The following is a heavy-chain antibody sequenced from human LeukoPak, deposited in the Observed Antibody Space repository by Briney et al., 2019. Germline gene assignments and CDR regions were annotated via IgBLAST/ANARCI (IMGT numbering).Heavy chain of an antibody. V-gene: IGHV4-34*01. CDR3: ARGSTLGQTGTTFSSY. CDR1: GGSFSGYY. D-gene: IGHD1-7*01. Sequence: SETLSLTCAVYGGSFSGYYWSWIRQPPGKGLEWIGEINHSGSTNYNPSLKSRVTISGDTSKNQFSLKLSSVTAADTAVYYCARGSTLGQTGTTFSSYWGQGTLVTVSS. J-gene: IGHJ4*02. CDR2: INHSGST.